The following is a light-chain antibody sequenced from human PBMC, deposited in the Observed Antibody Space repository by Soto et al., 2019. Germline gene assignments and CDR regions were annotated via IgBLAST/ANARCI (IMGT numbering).Light chain of an antibody. CDR2: EVS. V-gene: IGLV2-14*01. CDR1: SSDVCSYNY. CDR3: SSYTSSSTL. Sequence: QSALTQPASVSGSPGHSITISCTGTSSDVCSYNYVSWYQQHPGKAPKLMLYEVSDRPSGISSRFSGSKSGNTASLSSSGLQTEDEADYYCSSYTSSSTLFGTGTKLTVL. J-gene: IGLJ1*01.